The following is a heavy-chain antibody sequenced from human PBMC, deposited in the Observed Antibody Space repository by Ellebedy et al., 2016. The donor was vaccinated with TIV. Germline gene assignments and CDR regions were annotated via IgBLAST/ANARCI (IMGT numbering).Heavy chain of an antibody. V-gene: IGHV1-2*02. CDR2: INPNSGGT. D-gene: IGHD2-2*01. J-gene: IGHJ4*02. CDR3: ARRYCSSTSCPLVFDY. Sequence: AASVKVSCKASGYTFTGYYMHWVRQAPGQGLEWMGWINPNSGGTNSAQKFQGRVTMTRDTSISTAYMELSRLRSDDTAVYYCARRYCSSTSCPLVFDYWGQGTLVTVSS. CDR1: GYTFTGYY.